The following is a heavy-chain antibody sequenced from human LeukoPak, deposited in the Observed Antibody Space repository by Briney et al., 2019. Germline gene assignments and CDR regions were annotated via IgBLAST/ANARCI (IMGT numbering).Heavy chain of an antibody. CDR1: GGSISSYY. CDR3: AKYYSDSSGYHYAFDI. J-gene: IGHJ3*02. CDR2: VQTSGST. Sequence: SETLSLTCTVSGGSISSYYWNWIRQPAGKGLEWTGRVQTSGSTNYNPSLKSRVSMSVDTSKKQFSLKLSSVTAADTAVYYCAKYYSDSSGYHYAFDIWGQGTMVTVSS. V-gene: IGHV4-4*07. D-gene: IGHD3-22*01.